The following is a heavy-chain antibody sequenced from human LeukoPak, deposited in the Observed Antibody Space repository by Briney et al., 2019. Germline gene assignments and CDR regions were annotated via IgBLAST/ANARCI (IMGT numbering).Heavy chain of an antibody. CDR2: ISSSSSTI. V-gene: IGHV3-48*04. J-gene: IGHJ4*02. CDR3: ARAGYSSGSPPGY. Sequence: GGSLRLSCAASGFTFSSYSMNWVRQAPGKGLEWVSYISSSSSTIYYADSVKGRFTIPRDNAKNSLYLQMNSLRAEDTAVYYCARAGYSSGSPPGYWGQGTLVTVSS. CDR1: GFTFSSYS. D-gene: IGHD6-19*01.